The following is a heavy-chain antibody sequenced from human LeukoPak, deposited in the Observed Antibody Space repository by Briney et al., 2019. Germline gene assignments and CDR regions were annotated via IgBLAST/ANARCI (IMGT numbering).Heavy chain of an antibody. J-gene: IGHJ2*01. CDR3: AKGSSTYSITSYRYFDL. CDR1: GFTFSSYG. V-gene: IGHV3-30*02. Sequence: GGSLRLSCAASGFTFSSYGMHWVRQAPGKGLEWVAFIRYDGSNKYYADSVKGRSTVSRDNSKNTLYLQMNSLRAEDTAVYYCAKGSSTYSITSYRYFDLWGRGTLVTVSS. D-gene: IGHD6-13*01. CDR2: IRYDGSNK.